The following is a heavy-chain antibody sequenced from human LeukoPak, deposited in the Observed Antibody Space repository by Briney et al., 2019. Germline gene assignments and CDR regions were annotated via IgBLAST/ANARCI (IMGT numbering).Heavy chain of an antibody. J-gene: IGHJ4*02. CDR3: ARRKAPWFGEFDY. Sequence: HPGGSLRLSCAASAFTFSTYWMTWVRQAPGKGLKWVANIKEDGSEKYYVDSVKGRFTISRDNAKNSLYLQMSGLRAEDTAVYYCARRKAPWFGEFDYWGQGTLVTVSS. CDR1: AFTFSTYW. CDR2: IKEDGSEK. V-gene: IGHV3-7*01. D-gene: IGHD3-10*01.